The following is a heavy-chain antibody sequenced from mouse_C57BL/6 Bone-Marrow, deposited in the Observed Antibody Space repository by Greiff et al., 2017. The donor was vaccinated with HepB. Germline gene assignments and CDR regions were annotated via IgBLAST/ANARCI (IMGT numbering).Heavy chain of an antibody. J-gene: IGHJ4*01. Sequence: VQLQESGPGLVKPSQSLSLTCSVTGYSITSGYYWNWIRQFPGNKLEWMGYISYDGSNNYNPSLKNRISITRDTSKNQFFLKLNSVTTEDTATYYCATAQAPVGDYWGQGTSVTVSS. CDR1: GYSITSGYY. V-gene: IGHV3-6*01. CDR3: ATAQAPVGDY. CDR2: ISYDGSN. D-gene: IGHD3-2*02.